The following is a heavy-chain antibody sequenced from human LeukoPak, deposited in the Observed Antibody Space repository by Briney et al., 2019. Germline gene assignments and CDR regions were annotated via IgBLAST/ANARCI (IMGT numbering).Heavy chain of an antibody. V-gene: IGHV2-70*04. CDR1: GFSLSTSGMR. Sequence: SGPALVKPTQRLTLTCTFSGFSLSTSGMRASWSRQPPEKALEWLALIDWDEEKFYSTSLKTRLTISKHTSKNQVVLTMTNMDPVDTATYYCARGNDYDAFDIWGQGTMVTVSS. CDR2: IDWDEEK. D-gene: IGHD1-1*01. CDR3: ARGNDYDAFDI. J-gene: IGHJ3*02.